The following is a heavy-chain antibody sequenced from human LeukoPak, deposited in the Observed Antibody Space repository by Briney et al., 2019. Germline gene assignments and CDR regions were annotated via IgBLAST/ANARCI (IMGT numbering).Heavy chain of an antibody. D-gene: IGHD4-23*01. CDR3: ARGSRGNFDY. CDR2: ITNTGHTI. Sequence: PGGSLRLSCAASGFTFSDYYMSWIRQAPGKGPEWISYITNTGHTIYYADSVKGRFTISRDNAKNSLYLQMNSLRAEDTAVYYCARGSRGNFDYWGQGTLVTVSS. J-gene: IGHJ4*02. V-gene: IGHV3-11*04. CDR1: GFTFSDYY.